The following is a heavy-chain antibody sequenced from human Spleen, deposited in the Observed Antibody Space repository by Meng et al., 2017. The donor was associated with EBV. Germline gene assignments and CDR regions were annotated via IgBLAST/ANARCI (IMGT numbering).Heavy chain of an antibody. CDR3: ARALYFDRRGYFGF. Sequence: QEQIVQSVSEFKSPSDSMNLSCKASRNTFSNYDVNWVRQAPGQGPEWMGWINSNTGNPTYAPAFRGRFVFSLDTSVSTAFLQITSLKTEDTAVYYCARALYFDRRGYFGFWGQGSLVTVSS. D-gene: IGHD3-22*01. CDR1: RNTFSNYD. V-gene: IGHV7-4-1*02. J-gene: IGHJ4*02. CDR2: INSNTGNP.